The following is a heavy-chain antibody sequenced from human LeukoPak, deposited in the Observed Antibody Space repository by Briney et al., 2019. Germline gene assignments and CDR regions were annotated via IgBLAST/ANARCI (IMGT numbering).Heavy chain of an antibody. V-gene: IGHV4-59*01. D-gene: IGHD6-13*01. J-gene: IGHJ5*02. Sequence: SETLSLTCTVSGGSISSYYWSWIRQPPGKGLEWSGYIYYSGSTNYNPSLKSRVTISVDTSKNQFSLKLSSVTAADTAVYYCAREGSSWSKGPNWFDPWGQGTLVTVSS. CDR1: GGSISSYY. CDR3: AREGSSWSKGPNWFDP. CDR2: IYYSGST.